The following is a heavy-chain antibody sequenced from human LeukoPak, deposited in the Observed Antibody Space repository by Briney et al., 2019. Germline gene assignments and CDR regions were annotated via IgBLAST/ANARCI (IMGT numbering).Heavy chain of an antibody. Sequence: ASVKVSCKASGYTFTDYYMHWVRHAPGQGLEWMGWINPNSGGANYAQKFQGRVTMTRDTSINTAYMELSRLRSDDTAVYYCARDDYYDSVGYYSGFDYWGQGTLVTVSS. CDR1: GYTFTDYY. V-gene: IGHV1-2*02. CDR2: INPNSGGA. J-gene: IGHJ4*02. CDR3: ARDDYYDSVGYYSGFDY. D-gene: IGHD3-22*01.